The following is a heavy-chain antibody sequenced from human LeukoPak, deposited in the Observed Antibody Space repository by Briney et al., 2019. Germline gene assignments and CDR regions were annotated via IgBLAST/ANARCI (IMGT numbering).Heavy chain of an antibody. CDR2: ITDNGDGI. CDR3: VRDYRATYSFDY. D-gene: IGHD1-26*01. CDR1: GFTFSKEV. Sequence: GGSLRLSCAASGFTFSKEVMHWVRQAPGKGLEYVSTITDNGDGIYHADSVKGRFTISRDNSKDTLYLQMGSRRAEDTAVYYCVRDYRATYSFDYWGQGTLVTVSS. J-gene: IGHJ4*02. V-gene: IGHV3-64*02.